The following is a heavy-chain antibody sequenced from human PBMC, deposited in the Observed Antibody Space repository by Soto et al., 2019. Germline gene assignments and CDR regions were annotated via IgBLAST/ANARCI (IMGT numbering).Heavy chain of an antibody. V-gene: IGHV4-59*08. CDR1: GGSISSYY. D-gene: IGHD6-6*01. CDR2: IYYSGST. CDR3: ASSSIAARRLDY. J-gene: IGHJ4*02. Sequence: SETLSLTCTVSGGSISSYYWSWIRQPPGKGLEWIGYIYYSGSTNYNPSLESRVTISVDTSKNQFSLKLSSVTAADTAVYYCASSSIAARRLDYWGQGTLVTVSS.